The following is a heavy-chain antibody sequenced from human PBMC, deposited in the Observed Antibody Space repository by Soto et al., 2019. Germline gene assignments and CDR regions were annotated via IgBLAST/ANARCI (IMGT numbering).Heavy chain of an antibody. CDR2: IVDCNSAT. Sequence: AESLTLSCTVSGFSFSSYPMNWVRQAPGMGLEWISHIVDCNSATYYADSVKGRFTISRDNAKNSLYLHMNSLSDDDTSAYYCVGDLDRGFDYWGLGTLVTVSS. CDR3: VGDLDRGFDY. CDR1: GFSFSSYP. V-gene: IGHV3-48*02. J-gene: IGHJ4*02. D-gene: IGHD3-10*01.